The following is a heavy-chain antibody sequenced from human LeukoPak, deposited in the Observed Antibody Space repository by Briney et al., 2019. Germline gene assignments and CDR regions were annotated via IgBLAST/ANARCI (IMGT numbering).Heavy chain of an antibody. J-gene: IGHJ6*02. V-gene: IGHV4-59*01. CDR2: IYYSGST. CDR1: GDSITNYF. CDR3: ARGDGSGPIYYYYGMDV. Sequence: SETLSLTCTVSGDSITNYFWSWIRQPPGKGLEWIGYIYYSGSTNYNPSLQSRVTISVDTSKNQFSLRLNSVTAADTAVYYCARGDGSGPIYYYYGMDVWGQGTTVTVSS. D-gene: IGHD3-10*01.